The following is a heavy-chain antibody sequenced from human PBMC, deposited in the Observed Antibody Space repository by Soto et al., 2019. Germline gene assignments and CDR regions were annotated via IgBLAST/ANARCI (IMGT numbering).Heavy chain of an antibody. D-gene: IGHD3-22*01. Sequence: PSETLSLTCTVSGGSISSGGYYWSWIRQHPGKGLEWIGYIYYSGSTYYNPSLKSRVTISVDTSKNQFSLKLSSVTAADTAVYYCARDLHDSSGPPEGWFDPWGQGTLVTVSS. J-gene: IGHJ5*02. V-gene: IGHV4-31*03. CDR1: GGSISSGGYY. CDR2: IYYSGST. CDR3: ARDLHDSSGPPEGWFDP.